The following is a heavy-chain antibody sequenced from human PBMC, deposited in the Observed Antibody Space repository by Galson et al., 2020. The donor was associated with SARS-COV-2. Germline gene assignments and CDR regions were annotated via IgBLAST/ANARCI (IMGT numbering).Heavy chain of an antibody. CDR1: GYTFTSYA. V-gene: IGHV1-3*01. D-gene: IGHD6-13*01. CDR3: ARDPSSSWYGSGVAEYFQH. Sequence: ASVKVSCKASGYTFTSYAMHWVRQAPGQRLEWMGWINAGNGNTKYSQKFQGRVTITRDTSASTAYMELSSLRSEDTAVYYCARDPSSSWYGSGVAEYFQHWGQGTLVTVSS. J-gene: IGHJ1*01. CDR2: INAGNGNT.